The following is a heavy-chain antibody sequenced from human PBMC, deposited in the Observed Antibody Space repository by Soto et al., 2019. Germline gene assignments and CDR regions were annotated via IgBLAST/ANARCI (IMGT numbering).Heavy chain of an antibody. CDR2: ISSSGSTI. Sequence: GGSLRLSCAASGFTFSDYYMSWIRQAPGKGLEWVSYISSSGSTIYYADSVKGRFTISRDNAKNSLYLQMNSLRAEDTAVYYCASCITGTTIFPDAFDIWGQGTMVTVSS. D-gene: IGHD1-20*01. J-gene: IGHJ3*02. V-gene: IGHV3-11*01. CDR3: ASCITGTTIFPDAFDI. CDR1: GFTFSDYY.